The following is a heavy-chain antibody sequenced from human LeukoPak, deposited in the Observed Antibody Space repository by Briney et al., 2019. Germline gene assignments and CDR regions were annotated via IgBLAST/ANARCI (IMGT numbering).Heavy chain of an antibody. V-gene: IGHV3-48*04. CDR3: ARGVVVVPAAEIDYYYYYGMDV. CDR1: GFTFSSYS. Sequence: GGSLRLSCTASGFTFSSYSMNWVRQAPGKGLEWVSYISSGSGTMYYADSVKGRFTISRDNAKNSLYLQMNSLRAEDTAVYYCARGVVVVPAAEIDYYYYYGMDVWGQGTTVTVSS. D-gene: IGHD2-2*01. J-gene: IGHJ6*02. CDR2: ISSGSGTM.